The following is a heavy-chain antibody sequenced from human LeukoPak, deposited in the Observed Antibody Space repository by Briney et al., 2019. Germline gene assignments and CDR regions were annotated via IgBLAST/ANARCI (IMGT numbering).Heavy chain of an antibody. D-gene: IGHD3-10*01. Sequence: ASETVSYMASGGTLNIYAMHWVRQAPAQTLEWMGWINAGNGNTKYSQKLQGRVTITRDTSASTAYIELSSLRSEDTAVYYCARLFPSLVGYYYGSGSWFDPWGQGTLVTVSS. V-gene: IGHV1-3*01. J-gene: IGHJ5*02. CDR3: ARLFPSLVGYYYGSGSWFDP. CDR1: GGTLNIYA. CDR2: INAGNGNT.